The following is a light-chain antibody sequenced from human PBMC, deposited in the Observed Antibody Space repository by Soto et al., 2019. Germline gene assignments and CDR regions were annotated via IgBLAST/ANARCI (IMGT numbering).Light chain of an antibody. J-gene: IGKJ1*01. CDR1: QSVSSRY. CDR2: GAS. CDR3: QQYGSSGT. Sequence: EIVLTQSPGTLSLSPGERATLSGGASQSVSSRYLAWFQQKPGQAPRLLIYGASNRATGIPDRFSGSGSGTDFTLTISRLEPEDFAVYYCQQYGSSGTFGQGTKVDIK. V-gene: IGKV3-20*01.